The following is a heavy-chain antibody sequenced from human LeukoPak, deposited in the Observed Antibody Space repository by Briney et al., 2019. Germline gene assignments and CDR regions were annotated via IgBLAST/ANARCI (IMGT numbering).Heavy chain of an antibody. CDR3: AELGITMIGGV. J-gene: IGHJ6*04. V-gene: IGHV3-48*03. D-gene: IGHD3-10*02. Sequence: GGSLRLSCAASGFTFSSYEMNWVRQAPGKGLEWVSYISSSGSTIYYADSVKGRFTISRDNAKNSLYLQMKSLRAEDTAVYYCAELGITMIGGVWGKGATVTISS. CDR2: ISSSGSTI. CDR1: GFTFSSYE.